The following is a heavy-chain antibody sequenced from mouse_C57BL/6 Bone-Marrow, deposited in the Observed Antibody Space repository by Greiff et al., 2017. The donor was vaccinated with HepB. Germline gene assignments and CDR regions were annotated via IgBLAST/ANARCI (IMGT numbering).Heavy chain of an antibody. V-gene: IGHV1-64*01. D-gene: IGHD1-1*01. J-gene: IGHJ2*01. CDR1: GYTFTSYW. Sequence: QVQLQHPGAELVKPGASVKLSCKASGYTFTSYWMHWVKQRPGQGLEWIGMIHPNSGSTNYNEKFKSKATLTVDKSSSTAYMQLSSLTSEDSAVYYCARGGTTVVATRYFDYWGQGTTLTVSS. CDR2: IHPNSGST. CDR3: ARGGTTVVATRYFDY.